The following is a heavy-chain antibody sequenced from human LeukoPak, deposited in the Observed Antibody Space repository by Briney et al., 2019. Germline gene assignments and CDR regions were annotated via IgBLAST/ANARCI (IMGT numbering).Heavy chain of an antibody. CDR3: ARDYRWVTTGGFDY. Sequence: PGGSVRLSCAASGFTFSSYSMNWVRQAPGKGLEWVSYISSSSSTIYYADSVKGRFTISRDNAKNSLYLQMNSLRDEDTAVYYCARDYRWVTTGGFDYWGQGTLVTVSS. CDR1: GFTFSSYS. D-gene: IGHD4-17*01. V-gene: IGHV3-48*02. J-gene: IGHJ4*02. CDR2: ISSSSSTI.